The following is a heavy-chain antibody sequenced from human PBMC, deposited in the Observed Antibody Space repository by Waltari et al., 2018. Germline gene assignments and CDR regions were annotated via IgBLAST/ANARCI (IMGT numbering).Heavy chain of an antibody. CDR3: AKDRRIIAAPLTLED. CDR2: ISGSGGST. CDR1: GFTFSSYA. V-gene: IGHV3-23*01. J-gene: IGHJ4*02. D-gene: IGHD6-13*01. Sequence: EVQLLESGGGLVQPGGSLRLSCAASGFTFSSYAMSWVRPSPGKGLELVSAISGSGGSTYDADAVKGRFPISRDNSKNTLYLQMNSLRAEDTAVYYCAKDRRIIAAPLTLEDWGQGTLVTVSS.